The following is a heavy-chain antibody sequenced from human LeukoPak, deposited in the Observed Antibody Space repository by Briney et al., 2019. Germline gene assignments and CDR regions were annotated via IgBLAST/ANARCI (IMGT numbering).Heavy chain of an antibody. V-gene: IGHV4-34*01. D-gene: IGHD3-10*01. CDR3: ARGLRFGTSWFDP. J-gene: IGHJ5*02. CDR1: GGSFSGYY. Sequence: SETLSLTCVVNGGSFSGYYWSWIRQPPGKGLEWIGEITHSESTNYNPSLKSRVTISVEKSKNHFALKLTSVTAADTAVYYCARGLRFGTSWFDPWGQGTLVTISS. CDR2: ITHSEST.